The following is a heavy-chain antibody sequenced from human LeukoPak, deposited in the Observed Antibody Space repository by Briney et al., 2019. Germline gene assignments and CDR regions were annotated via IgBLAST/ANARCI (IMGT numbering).Heavy chain of an antibody. CDR2: ISSSGGTI. CDR1: GFTFSSYE. Sequence: GGSLRLSCAASGFTFSSYEMSWVRQAPGKGLEWVSYISSSGGTIYYADSVKGRFTISRDNAKNSLYLQMNSLRAEDTAVYYCARIHNLGILAHFDYWGQGTLVTVSS. D-gene: IGHD1-1*01. J-gene: IGHJ4*02. V-gene: IGHV3-48*03. CDR3: ARIHNLGILAHFDY.